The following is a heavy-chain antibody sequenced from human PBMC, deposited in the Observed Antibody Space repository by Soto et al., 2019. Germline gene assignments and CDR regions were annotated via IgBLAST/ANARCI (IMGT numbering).Heavy chain of an antibody. Sequence: PWETLSLTCTVSGGSVSSGSYYWSWIRQPPGKGLEWIGYIYYSGSTNYNPSLKSRVTISVDTSKNQFSLKLSSVTAADTAVYYCASAVVLGYYYGMDVWGQGTTVTVS. CDR1: GGSVSSGSYY. J-gene: IGHJ6*02. D-gene: IGHD2-2*01. CDR3: ASAVVLGYYYGMDV. V-gene: IGHV4-61*01. CDR2: IYYSGST.